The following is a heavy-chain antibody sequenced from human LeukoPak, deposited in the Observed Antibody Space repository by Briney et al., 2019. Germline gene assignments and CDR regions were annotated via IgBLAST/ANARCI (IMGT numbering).Heavy chain of an antibody. CDR3: ARDQGYTYGQTHYFDL. CDR1: GVSINAYY. V-gene: IGHV4-4*07. Sequence: NPSETLSLTCSVSGVSINAYYWSWIRQSAGKGLEWIGRVYASGTTNYHPSLNGRVTLSVDMSKNHFSLRLSSVTAADTAVYYCARDQGYTYGQTHYFDLWGQGILVTLSS. J-gene: IGHJ4*02. D-gene: IGHD5-18*01. CDR2: VYASGTT.